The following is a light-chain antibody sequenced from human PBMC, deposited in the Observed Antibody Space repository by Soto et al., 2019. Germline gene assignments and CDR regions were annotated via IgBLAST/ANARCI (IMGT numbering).Light chain of an antibody. CDR2: LDSDGSH. CDR1: SGHSSYA. Sequence: QLVLTQSPSASASLGASVKLTCTLSSGHSSYAIAWHQQQPEKGPRYLMKLDSDGSHTKGDAIPDRFSGSSSGAERYLTISTLPSEDEADYSCQTWGTGIHVVFGGGTQLTVL. J-gene: IGLJ2*01. CDR3: QTWGTGIHVV. V-gene: IGLV4-69*01.